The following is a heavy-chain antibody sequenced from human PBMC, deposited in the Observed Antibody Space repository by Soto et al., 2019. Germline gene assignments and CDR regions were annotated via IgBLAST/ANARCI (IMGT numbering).Heavy chain of an antibody. V-gene: IGHV3-30-3*01. J-gene: IGHJ4*02. CDR2: ISYDGNTQ. D-gene: IGHD1-26*01. Sequence: QVQLVESGGGVAQPGGSLRLSCAASGFIFSNYAMQWVRQAPGKGLEWMAAISYDGNTQYYADSVRGRFTISRDNSKNTVYVQMISLRAEDTAVYYCARDLKGDTKLDYWGQGTLVTVSS. CDR1: GFIFSNYA. CDR3: ARDLKGDTKLDY.